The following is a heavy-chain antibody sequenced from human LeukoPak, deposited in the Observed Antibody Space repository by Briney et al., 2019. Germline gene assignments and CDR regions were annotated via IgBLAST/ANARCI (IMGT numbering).Heavy chain of an antibody. J-gene: IGHJ4*02. V-gene: IGHV3-66*04. CDR3: GRRFCNSCPLDF. Sequence: GGSLRLSCVGSGFNVTTNNMYWVRQAPGKGLECVSTFLAGGLLDYADSLRDSLTISRDTSKNTLYLQMNSLSAEDTAVYYCGRRFCNSCPLDFWGQGTLVTVSS. CDR1: GFNVTTNN. CDR2: FLAGGLL. D-gene: IGHD2-21*01.